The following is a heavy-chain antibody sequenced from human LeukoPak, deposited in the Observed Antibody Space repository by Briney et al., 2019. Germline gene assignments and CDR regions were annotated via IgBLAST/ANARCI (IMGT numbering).Heavy chain of an antibody. CDR3: AAEERGYSYGYNIAP. J-gene: IGHJ5*02. CDR1: GGSISSSSYY. CDR2: IYYSGST. Sequence: PSETLSLTCTVSGGSISSSSYYWGWVRQPPGKGLEWIGSIYYSGSTYYNPSLKSRVTISVDTSKNQFSLKLSSVTAADTAVYYCAAEERGYSYGYNIAPGGQGTLVTVSS. V-gene: IGHV4-39*01. D-gene: IGHD5-18*01.